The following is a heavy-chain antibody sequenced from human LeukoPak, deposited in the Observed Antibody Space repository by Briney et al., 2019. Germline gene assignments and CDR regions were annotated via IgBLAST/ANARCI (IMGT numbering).Heavy chain of an antibody. CDR3: ARRDYGDYVVFDY. CDR1: GVTFSSYV. CDR2: IIPIFGTA. V-gene: IGHV1-69*05. J-gene: IGHJ4*02. Sequence: ASVKVSCKASGVTFSSYVISGVRQAPGQGLEWMGRIIPIFGTANYAQKFQGRVTITTDESTSTAYMELSSLRSEDTAVYYCARRDYGDYVVFDYWGQGSLVTVSS. D-gene: IGHD4-17*01.